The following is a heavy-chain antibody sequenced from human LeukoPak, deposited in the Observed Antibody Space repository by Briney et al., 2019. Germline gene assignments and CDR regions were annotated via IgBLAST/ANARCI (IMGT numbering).Heavy chain of an antibody. CDR2: ISAYNGNT. CDR1: GYTFTSYG. Sequence: ASVKVSCKASGYTFTSYGISWVRQAPGQGLEWMGWISAYNGNTNYAQKLQGRVTMTTDTSTSTAYMELRSLRSDDTAVYYCARDRVVVPAARLGSYNWFDPWGQGTLVTVSS. J-gene: IGHJ5*02. V-gene: IGHV1-18*01. CDR3: ARDRVVVPAARLGSYNWFDP. D-gene: IGHD2-2*01.